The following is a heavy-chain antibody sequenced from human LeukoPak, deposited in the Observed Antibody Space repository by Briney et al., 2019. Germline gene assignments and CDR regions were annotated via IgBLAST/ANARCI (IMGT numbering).Heavy chain of an antibody. Sequence: GGSLRLSCAVSGFTFSSYDMHWVRQAPGKGLEWVADIWYGGSNKYYADSVKGRFTISSANSKNLVYLQMTSLSAEDTAVYYCAKVPEGGDSLLPYYFDSWGQGTLVTVSS. V-gene: IGHV3-33*06. CDR3: AKVPEGGDSLLPYYFDS. CDR1: GFTFSSYD. D-gene: IGHD4-17*01. J-gene: IGHJ4*02. CDR2: IWYGGSNK.